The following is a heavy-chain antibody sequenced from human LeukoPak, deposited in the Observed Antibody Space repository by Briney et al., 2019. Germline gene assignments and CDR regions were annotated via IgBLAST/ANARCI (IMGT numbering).Heavy chain of an antibody. CDR1: GGSFSGFY. J-gene: IGHJ6*03. V-gene: IGHV4-34*01. Sequence: NPSETLSLTCAVYGGSFSGFYWSWIRQPPGKGLEWIGEINHSGSTNYNPSLKGRVTISVDTSKNQFSLKLSSVTAADTAVYYCARTDYGDYGYYYYYMDVWGKGTTVTVSS. CDR2: INHSGST. CDR3: ARTDYGDYGYYYYYMDV. D-gene: IGHD4-17*01.